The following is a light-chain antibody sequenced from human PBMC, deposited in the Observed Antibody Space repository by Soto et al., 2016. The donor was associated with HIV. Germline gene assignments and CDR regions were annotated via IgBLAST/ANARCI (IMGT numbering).Light chain of an antibody. CDR2: DDR. V-gene: IGLV3-21*03. CDR3: QLWASEVV. Sequence: SYVLTQPPSVSVAPGKTANITCGGDNIGSKSVHWYQQKPGQAPVLVVYDDRDRPSGIPERFSGSNSGNTATPTISRVEAGDEADYYCQLWASEVVFGGGTKLTVL. J-gene: IGLJ2*01. CDR1: NIGSKS.